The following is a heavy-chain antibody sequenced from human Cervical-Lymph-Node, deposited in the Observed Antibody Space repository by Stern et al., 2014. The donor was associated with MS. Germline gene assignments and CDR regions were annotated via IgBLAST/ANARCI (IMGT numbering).Heavy chain of an antibody. CDR3: VRALGSSSFRYWFDP. J-gene: IGHJ5*02. CDR1: GDSISSSNW. D-gene: IGHD6-13*01. V-gene: IGHV4-4*02. CDR2: IYHAGTT. Sequence: VQLVESGPGLVKPSGTLSLTCAVSGDSISSSNWWSWVRQSPGKGLEWVGDIYHAGTTNYNSPLKTRLTISADNSKNQFSRNLPSVTAADTAVYYCVRALGSSSFRYWFDPWGQGTLVIVSS.